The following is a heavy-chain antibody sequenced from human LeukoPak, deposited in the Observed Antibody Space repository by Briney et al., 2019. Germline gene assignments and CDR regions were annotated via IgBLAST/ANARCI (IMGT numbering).Heavy chain of an antibody. J-gene: IGHJ4*02. CDR3: AREKNLGT. Sequence: GGSLRLSCAASGFTFSSHWMHWVRQAPGKGLVWASRIKTDGSSTSYVDSVEGRFTISRDNAKNMLYLQMNSLRAEDTAVYYCAREKNLGTWGQGTLVTVSS. D-gene: IGHD1-14*01. CDR1: GFTFSSHW. CDR2: IKTDGSST. V-gene: IGHV3-74*01.